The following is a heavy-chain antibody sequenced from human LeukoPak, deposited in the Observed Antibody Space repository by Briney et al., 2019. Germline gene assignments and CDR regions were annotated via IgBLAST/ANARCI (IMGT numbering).Heavy chain of an antibody. CDR2: ISAYNGNT. CDR3: AILLDRGYSYGRYYFDY. V-gene: IGHV1-18*01. Sequence: ASVKVSCKASGYTFTSYGISWVRQAPGQGLEWMGWISAYNGNTDYAHKLQGRVTMTTDTSTSTAYMELRSLRSDDKAVYYCAILLDRGYSYGRYYFDYWGQGTLVSVSS. J-gene: IGHJ4*02. D-gene: IGHD5-18*01. CDR1: GYTFTSYG.